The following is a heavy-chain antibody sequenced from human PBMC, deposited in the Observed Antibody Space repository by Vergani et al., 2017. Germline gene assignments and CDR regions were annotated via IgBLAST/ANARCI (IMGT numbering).Heavy chain of an antibody. CDR1: GFTFSSYA. D-gene: IGHD6-13*01. Sequence: EVQLVESGGGLVQPGGSLRLSCSASGFTFSSYAMHWVRQAPGKGLEYVSAISSNGGSTYYADSVKGRFTISRDNSKNTLYLQMISLRAEDTAVYYCVKDRGYSSSWYRFDYWGQGTLVTVSS. J-gene: IGHJ4*02. V-gene: IGHV3-64D*06. CDR2: ISSNGGST. CDR3: VKDRGYSSSWYRFDY.